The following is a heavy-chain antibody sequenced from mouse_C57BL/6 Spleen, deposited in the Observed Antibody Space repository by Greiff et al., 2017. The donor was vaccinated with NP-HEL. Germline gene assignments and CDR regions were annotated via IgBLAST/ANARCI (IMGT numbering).Heavy chain of an antibody. Sequence: EVQLQQSGPELVKPGASVKISCKASGYTFTDYYMNWVKQSHGKSLEWIGDINPNNGGTSYNQKFKGKATLTVDKSSSTAYMELRSRTSEDSAVYYCARGRVYYFDYWGQGTTLTVSS. J-gene: IGHJ2*01. CDR3: ARGRVYYFDY. CDR1: GYTFTDYY. CDR2: INPNNGGT. V-gene: IGHV1-26*01.